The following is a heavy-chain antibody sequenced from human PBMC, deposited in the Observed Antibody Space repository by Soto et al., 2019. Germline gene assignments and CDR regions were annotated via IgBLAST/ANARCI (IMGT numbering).Heavy chain of an antibody. CDR2: IYYSGST. V-gene: IGHV4-39*01. J-gene: IGHJ4*02. D-gene: IGHD6-13*01. CDR3: ARGDSIASAGSGRVDY. Sequence: QLQLQESGPGLGKPSGTLSPTCRVSGGSISSSLFYWGWIRQPPGEGLGGVGGIYYSGSTYYNPSLKSRVTISVDTSKNQFSLKLSSVTAADTAVYYCARGDSIASAGSGRVDYWGQGTLVTVSS. CDR1: GGSISSSLFY.